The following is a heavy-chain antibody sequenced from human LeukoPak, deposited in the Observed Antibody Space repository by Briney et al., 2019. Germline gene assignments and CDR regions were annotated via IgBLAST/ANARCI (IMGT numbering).Heavy chain of an antibody. D-gene: IGHD5-12*01. Sequence: PGGSLRLSCAASGFTFDDYAMHWVRQAPGKGLEWVSGISWNSGRIGYADSVKGRFTISRDNAKNSLYLQMSSLRPEDTALYYCAKDVGGTNVKLVATPKFGYYFYGMDVWGQETTVTVSS. J-gene: IGHJ6*02. V-gene: IGHV3-9*01. CDR2: ISWNSGRI. CDR1: GFTFDDYA. CDR3: AKDVGGTNVKLVATPKFGYYFYGMDV.